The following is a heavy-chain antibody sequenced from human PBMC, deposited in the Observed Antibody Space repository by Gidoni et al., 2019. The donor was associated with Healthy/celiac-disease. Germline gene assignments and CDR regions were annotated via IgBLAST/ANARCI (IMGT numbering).Heavy chain of an antibody. CDR2: INPSGGST. J-gene: IGHJ6*02. V-gene: IGHV1-46*01. D-gene: IGHD2-2*01. CDR1: GYTFTSYY. Sequence: QVQLVQSGAEVKKPGASVKVSCKASGYTFTSYYMHWVRQAPGQGLEWMGIINPSGGSTSYAQKFQGRVTMTRDTSTSTVYMELSSLRSEDTAVYYCARERVGYCSSTSCYGYGMDVWGQGTTVTVSS. CDR3: ARERVGYCSSTSCYGYGMDV.